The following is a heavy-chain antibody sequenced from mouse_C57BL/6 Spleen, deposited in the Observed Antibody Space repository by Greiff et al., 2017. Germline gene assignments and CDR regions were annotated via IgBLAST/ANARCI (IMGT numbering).Heavy chain of an antibody. J-gene: IGHJ2*01. CDR3: ARASYGSPFDY. V-gene: IGHV3-6*01. CDR2: ISYDGSN. CDR1: GYSITSGYY. D-gene: IGHD1-1*01. Sequence: EVQLQESGPGLVKPSQSLSLTCSVTGYSITSGYYWNWIRQFPGNKLEWMGYISYDGSNNYNPSLKNRISITRDTSKNQFFLKLNSVTTEDTATYYCARASYGSPFDYWGQGTTLTVSS.